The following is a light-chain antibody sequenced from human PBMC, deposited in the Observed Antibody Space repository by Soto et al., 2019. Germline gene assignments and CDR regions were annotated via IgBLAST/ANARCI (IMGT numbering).Light chain of an antibody. Sequence: EIVLTQSPGTLSLSPGERATLSCRASQSVSSSYLAWYQQKPGQAPRLLIYGASSRATGIPDRFSGSGSGTDFTLTIRRLEPEEFAVYYCQQYGSSPGTFGHGTKVEIK. CDR3: QQYGSSPGT. CDR1: QSVSSSY. J-gene: IGKJ1*01. V-gene: IGKV3-20*01. CDR2: GAS.